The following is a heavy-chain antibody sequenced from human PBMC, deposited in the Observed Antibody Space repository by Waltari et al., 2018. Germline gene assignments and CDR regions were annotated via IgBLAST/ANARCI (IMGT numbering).Heavy chain of an antibody. V-gene: IGHV1-2*02. J-gene: IGHJ5*02. Sequence: QVHLVQSGAEVKKPGASVKVSCKTSGYTFTGYYIQWTRQAPGQGLEGMGGIHPNSGGKKCAQKFQGRSTMTRDTASSTAYMELSSLRSYDTAVYYCAKDNNPDSIKGGNWFDPWGQGTLVTVSS. CDR2: IHPNSGGK. CDR1: GYTFTGYY. CDR3: AKDNNPDSIKGGNWFDP.